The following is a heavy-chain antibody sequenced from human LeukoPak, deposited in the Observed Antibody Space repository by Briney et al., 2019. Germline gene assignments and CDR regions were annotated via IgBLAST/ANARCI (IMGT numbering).Heavy chain of an antibody. CDR3: GRGIAADQYDY. CDR2: SNSNNDGT. D-gene: IGHD6-13*01. Sequence: ASVKVSCKASGYTVTGYYIHWVRQAPGQGLEWMGWSNSNNDGTSYAQKFQDRATMTRDTSINTAYMELSRLTSDDTAVYYCGRGIAADQYDYWGQGTLVTVSS. J-gene: IGHJ4*02. CDR1: GYTVTGYY. V-gene: IGHV1-2*02.